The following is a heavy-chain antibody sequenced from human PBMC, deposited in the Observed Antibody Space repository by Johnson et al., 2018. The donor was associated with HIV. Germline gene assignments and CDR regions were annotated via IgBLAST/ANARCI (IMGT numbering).Heavy chain of an antibody. CDR1: GFTFSSYA. Sequence: QVQLVESGGGVVQPGRSLRLSCAASGFTFSSYAMHWVRQAPGKGLEWVAVISYDGSNKYYADSVKGRFTISRDNSKNTLYLQMNSLRAEDTAVYYCARDRAYYDFWSGYPENYDAFDIWGQGTMVTVSS. CDR3: ARDRAYYDFWSGYPENYDAFDI. D-gene: IGHD3-3*01. V-gene: IGHV3-30*04. J-gene: IGHJ3*02. CDR2: ISYDGSNK.